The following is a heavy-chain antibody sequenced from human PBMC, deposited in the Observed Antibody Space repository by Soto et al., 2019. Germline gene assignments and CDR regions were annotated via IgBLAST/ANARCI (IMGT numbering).Heavy chain of an antibody. CDR1: GDSVSSNSAA. J-gene: IGHJ5*01. CDR3: ARDEYTSGWYRFDP. CDR2: TYYRSKWYN. V-gene: IGHV6-1*01. Sequence: SQTLSLTCAISGDSVSSNSAAWNWIRQSPSSGLEWLGRTYYRSKWYNDYAISVKSRITINPDTSKNQFSLQLNSVTPEDTAVYYCARDEYTSGWYRFDPWGQGILVTVSS. D-gene: IGHD6-19*01.